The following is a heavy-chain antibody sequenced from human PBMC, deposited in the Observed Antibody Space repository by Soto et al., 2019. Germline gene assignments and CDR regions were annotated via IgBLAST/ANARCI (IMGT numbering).Heavy chain of an antibody. CDR3: ARGVEMATISVDF. J-gene: IGHJ4*02. D-gene: IGHD5-12*01. V-gene: IGHV1-69*06. CDR2: IIPIFGTA. Sequence: GASVKVSCKASGGTLCSYSISWARQAPGQGLEWMGGIIPIFGTAHYAQKFQGRVTITADRSTSTAYLELTSLRSEDTAVYYCARGVEMATISVDFWGQGTLVTVSS. CDR1: GGTLCSYS.